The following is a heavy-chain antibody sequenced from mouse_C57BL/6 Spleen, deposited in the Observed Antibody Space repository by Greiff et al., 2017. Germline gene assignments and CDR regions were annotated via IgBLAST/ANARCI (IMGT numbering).Heavy chain of an antibody. Sequence: EVQGVESGGGLVKPGGSLKLSCAASGFTFSSYAMSWVRQTPEKRLEWVATISDGGSYTYYPDNVKGRFTISRDNAKNNLYLQMSHLKSEDTAMYYCARDLPYYYDAMDYWGQGTSVTVSS. D-gene: IGHD1-1*01. CDR1: GFTFSSYA. CDR3: ARDLPYYYDAMDY. J-gene: IGHJ4*01. V-gene: IGHV5-4*01. CDR2: ISDGGSYT.